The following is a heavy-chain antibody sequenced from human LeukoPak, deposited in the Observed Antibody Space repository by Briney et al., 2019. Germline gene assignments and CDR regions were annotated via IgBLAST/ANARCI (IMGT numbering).Heavy chain of an antibody. Sequence: PSETLSLTCTVSGGSVSSNNYYWGWIRQPPGKGLEWFGRISYSGSTYYNPSLKSRVTISVDTSKNQFSLKLTSVTAADTAVYYCARQILTGTARDYPDYWGQGTLVTVSS. CDR3: ARQILTGTARDYPDY. CDR1: GGSVSSNNYY. J-gene: IGHJ4*02. V-gene: IGHV4-39*01. CDR2: ISYSGST. D-gene: IGHD1-20*01.